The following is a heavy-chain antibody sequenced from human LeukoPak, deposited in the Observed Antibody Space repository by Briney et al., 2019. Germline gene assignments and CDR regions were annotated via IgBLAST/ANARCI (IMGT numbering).Heavy chain of an antibody. D-gene: IGHD6-19*01. CDR1: GFTFIDYD. CDR3: ARGGIQVSGIDEFDY. CDR2: IGIRGDT. J-gene: IGHJ4*02. V-gene: IGHV3-13*01. Sequence: GGSLRPSCAASGFTFIDYDMHWVRQVIGKGLEWVSAIGIRGDTHYSGSVKGRFTISRENAESSLYLQMNSLRAEDTAVYYCARGGIQVSGIDEFDYWGQGTLVTVSS.